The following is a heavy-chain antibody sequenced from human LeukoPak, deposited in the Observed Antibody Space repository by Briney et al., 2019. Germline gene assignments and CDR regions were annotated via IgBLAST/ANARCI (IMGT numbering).Heavy chain of an antibody. CDR3: AKDPETAMVGFDY. CDR1: GFTFNSYA. V-gene: IGHV3-23*01. J-gene: IGHJ4*02. D-gene: IGHD5-18*01. Sequence: PGGPLRLSCAASGFTFNSYAMSWVRQAPGKGLEWVSAISGSGGSTYYADSVKGRFTISRDNSKNTLYLQMNSLRAEDTAVYYCAKDPETAMVGFDYWGQGTLVTVSS. CDR2: ISGSGGST.